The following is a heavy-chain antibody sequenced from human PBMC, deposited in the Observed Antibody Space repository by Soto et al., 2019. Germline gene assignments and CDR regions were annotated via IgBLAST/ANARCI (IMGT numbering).Heavy chain of an antibody. CDR1: GGSFGNSA. V-gene: IGHV1-69*01. CDR2: FIPVYRTL. Sequence: QVLLVQSGAAVKKPGSSVKISCKASGGSFGNSAINWVRQTPGQGLEWLGGFIPVYRTLNYAQKFQGRVTITADESTCTAYMTLSCLASNDTAVYYCATGVIWIGYFTVDSWGQGTRVTVSS. D-gene: IGHD3-3*01. CDR3: ATGVIWIGYFTVDS. J-gene: IGHJ4*02.